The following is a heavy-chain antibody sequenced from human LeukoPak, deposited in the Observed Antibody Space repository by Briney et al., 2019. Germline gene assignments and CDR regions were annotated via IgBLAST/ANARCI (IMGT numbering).Heavy chain of an antibody. V-gene: IGHV3-66*01. Sequence: PGGSLRLSCAASGFTVSNNYMNWVRQAPGKGLEWVSVIYSGGSTSYADSVKGRFTISRDNSRNTVSLQMNTLRAEDTAVYYCARGNSYDRSGYPEYFQNWGQGTLVTVSS. CDR2: IYSGGST. D-gene: IGHD3-22*01. CDR3: ARGNSYDRSGYPEYFQN. CDR1: GFTVSNNY. J-gene: IGHJ1*01.